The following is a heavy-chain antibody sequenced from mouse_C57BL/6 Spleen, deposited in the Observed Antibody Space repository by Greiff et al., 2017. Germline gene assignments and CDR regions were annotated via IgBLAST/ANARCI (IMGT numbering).Heavy chain of an antibody. CDR3: TTPCYSKPAWVAY. D-gene: IGHD2-5*01. J-gene: IGHJ3*01. V-gene: IGHV14-1*01. CDR2: IDPEDGGT. CDR1: GFNIKAYY. Sequence: EVKLMESGAELVRPGASVKLSCTASGFNIKAYYMHWVKQRPEQGLEWIGRIDPEDGGTEYAPKFQGKATMTADTSSNPAYLQLSSLTSEDTAVYYCTTPCYSKPAWVAYWGQGTLVTVSA.